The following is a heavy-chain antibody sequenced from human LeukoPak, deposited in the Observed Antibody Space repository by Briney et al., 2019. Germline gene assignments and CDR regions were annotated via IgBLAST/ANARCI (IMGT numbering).Heavy chain of an antibody. Sequence: GGSLRLSCAASGFTFSSYSMNWVRQAPGKGLEWVSSISSSSSYIYYADSVKGRFTISRDNAKNSLYLQMNSLRAEDTAVYYCARQGQLVRSDWPDYWGQGTLVTVSS. CDR1: GFTFSSYS. CDR2: ISSSSSYI. J-gene: IGHJ4*02. V-gene: IGHV3-21*01. CDR3: ARQGQLVRSDWPDY. D-gene: IGHD6-6*01.